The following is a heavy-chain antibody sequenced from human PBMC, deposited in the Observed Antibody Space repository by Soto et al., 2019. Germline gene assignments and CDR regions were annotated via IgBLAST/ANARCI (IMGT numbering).Heavy chain of an antibody. CDR3: ARDEVGRSDY. J-gene: IGHJ4*02. CDR1: GFTFSSHA. CDR2: INLDGSDK. Sequence: GSLRLSCAVSGFTFSSHAMHWVRQAPGKGLEWVANINLDGSDKYYVDSVKGRFTISRDNAKNSVYLQMNSLRAEDTAVYYCARDEVGRSDYCGQGTLVTVSS. V-gene: IGHV3-7*01.